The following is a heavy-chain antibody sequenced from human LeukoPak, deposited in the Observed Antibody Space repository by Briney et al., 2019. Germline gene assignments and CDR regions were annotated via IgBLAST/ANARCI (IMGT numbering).Heavy chain of an antibody. CDR3: ARPHGGYNLNWFDP. Sequence: GGSLRLSFAASGFTFSSYAMSWVRQAPGKGLEWVSAISGSGGSTYYADSVKGRFTISRDNSKSTLYLQMNSLRAEDTAVYYCARPHGGYNLNWFDPWGQGNLVTVFS. J-gene: IGHJ5*02. CDR2: ISGSGGST. CDR1: GFTFSSYA. D-gene: IGHD5-24*01. V-gene: IGHV3-23*01.